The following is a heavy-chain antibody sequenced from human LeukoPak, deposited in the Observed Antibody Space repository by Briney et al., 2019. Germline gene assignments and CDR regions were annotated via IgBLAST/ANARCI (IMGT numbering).Heavy chain of an antibody. CDR3: ASAPGSGYYSDPFFPDY. D-gene: IGHD3-22*01. Sequence: SGGSLRLSCAASGLTFSSYAMSWVRQAPGKGLEWVSAISGSGGSTYYADSVKGRFTISRDNSKNTLYLQMNSLRAEDTAVYYCASAPGSGYYSDPFFPDYWGQGTLVTVSS. CDR1: GLTFSSYA. V-gene: IGHV3-23*01. CDR2: ISGSGGST. J-gene: IGHJ4*02.